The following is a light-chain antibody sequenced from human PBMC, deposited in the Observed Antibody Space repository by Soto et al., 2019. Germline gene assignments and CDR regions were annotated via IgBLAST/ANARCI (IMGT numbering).Light chain of an antibody. Sequence: DIQMTQSPSALSASVGDRVTITCRASQRITNYLNWYQHKPGQAPNLLIYAASTLQAGVPSRFRGSGSGTDFTLTISSLQPEDFATYFCQQSNSSPPTFGGGTKVDIK. CDR3: QQSNSSPPT. CDR2: AAS. CDR1: QRITNY. V-gene: IGKV1-39*01. J-gene: IGKJ4*01.